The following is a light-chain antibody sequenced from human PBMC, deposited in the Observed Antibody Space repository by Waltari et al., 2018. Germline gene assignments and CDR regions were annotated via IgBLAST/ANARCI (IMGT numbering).Light chain of an antibody. CDR1: QSVGSNY. J-gene: IGKJ1*01. CDR2: GTS. V-gene: IGKV3-20*01. Sequence: EIVLTQSPGTLSLSPGERATLSCRASQSVGSNYLAWFQQKPGQAPRLLIYGTSSRSTGIPDRFSGGGSGTDFTLTSSRLEPEDFAVYYCQQYGTSPWTFGQGTNVEIK. CDR3: QQYGTSPWT.